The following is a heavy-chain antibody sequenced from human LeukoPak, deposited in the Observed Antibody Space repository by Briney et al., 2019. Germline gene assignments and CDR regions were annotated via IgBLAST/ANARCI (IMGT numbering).Heavy chain of an antibody. D-gene: IGHD6-13*01. Sequence: ASVKVSCKASGYTFTGYYMHWVRQAPGQGLEWMGWINPNSGGTNYAQKFQGRVTMTRDTSISTAYMELRSLRSDDTAVYYCARAAAGTDYYFDYWGQGTLVTVSS. CDR1: GYTFTGYY. CDR2: INPNSGGT. CDR3: ARAAAGTDYYFDY. V-gene: IGHV1-2*02. J-gene: IGHJ4*02.